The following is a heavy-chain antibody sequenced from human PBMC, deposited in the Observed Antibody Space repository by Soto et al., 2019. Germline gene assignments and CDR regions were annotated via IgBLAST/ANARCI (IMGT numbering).Heavy chain of an antibody. Sequence: ASVKVSCKASGDTFTRNTISWVRQAPGQGLEWMGWISAYNGNTNYAQKFLGRVTMTTDTSTSTAYMELLSLRSDDTAVYYCARVRNSITYDATPQGPQNNWFDPWGQGTQVTVSS. J-gene: IGHJ5*02. D-gene: IGHD2-2*01. V-gene: IGHV1-18*01. CDR1: GDTFTRNT. CDR2: ISAYNGNT. CDR3: ARVRNSITYDATPQGPQNNWFDP.